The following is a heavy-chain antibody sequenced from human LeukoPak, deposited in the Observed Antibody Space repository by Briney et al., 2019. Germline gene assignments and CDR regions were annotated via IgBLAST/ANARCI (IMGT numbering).Heavy chain of an antibody. CDR1: GGSVSSGSYY. CDR3: ARDLGYCTNGVCHTRFDY. J-gene: IGHJ4*02. D-gene: IGHD2-8*01. CDR2: IYDSGST. Sequence: PSETLSLTCTVSGGSVSSGSYYWSWIRQPPGKGLEWIGYIYDSGSTNYNPSLKSRVTISVDTSKNQFSLKLSSVTAADTAVYYCARDLGYCTNGVCHTRFDYWGQGTLVAVSS. V-gene: IGHV4-61*01.